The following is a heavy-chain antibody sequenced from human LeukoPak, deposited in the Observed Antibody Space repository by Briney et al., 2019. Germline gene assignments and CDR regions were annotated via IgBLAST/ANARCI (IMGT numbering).Heavy chain of an antibody. CDR2: IIPIFGTA. Sequence: GASVKVSCKASGGTFSSYAISWVRQAPGQGLEWMGGIIPIFGTANYVQKFQGRVTLTTDESTSTAYMELSSLRSEDTAVYYCASPSVAAPSYYYYYMDVWGKGTTVTVSS. J-gene: IGHJ6*03. CDR1: GGTFSSYA. CDR3: ASPSVAAPSYYYYYMDV. D-gene: IGHD6-6*01. V-gene: IGHV1-69*05.